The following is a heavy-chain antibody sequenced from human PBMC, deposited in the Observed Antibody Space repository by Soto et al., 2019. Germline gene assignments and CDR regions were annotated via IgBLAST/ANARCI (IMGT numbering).Heavy chain of an antibody. V-gene: IGHV3-48*04. J-gene: IGHJ6*02. Sequence: EVHLVESGGGLVKPGGSLRLSCAASGFSFSNVWMNWVRQAPGKGLEWVSYISSSGSTIYYADSVKGRFTISRDNAKNSLYLQMNSLRAEDTAVYYCARVWIQPYYYGMDVWGQGTTVTVSS. D-gene: IGHD5-18*01. CDR3: ARVWIQPYYYGMDV. CDR1: GFSFSNVW. CDR2: ISSSGSTI.